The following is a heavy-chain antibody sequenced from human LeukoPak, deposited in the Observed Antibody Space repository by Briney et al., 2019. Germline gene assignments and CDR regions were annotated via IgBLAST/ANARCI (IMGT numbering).Heavy chain of an antibody. D-gene: IGHD6-19*01. CDR3: ARSASSGWIFDY. V-gene: IGHV1-69*13. Sequence: SVKVSCKASGGTFSSFAINWVRQAPGQGLEWMGGIIPIFDSANYAQNFQGRVTITADESTNTAYMELSSLRSEDTAVYYCARSASSGWIFDYWGQGTLVTVSS. CDR2: IIPIFDSA. CDR1: GGTFSSFA. J-gene: IGHJ4*02.